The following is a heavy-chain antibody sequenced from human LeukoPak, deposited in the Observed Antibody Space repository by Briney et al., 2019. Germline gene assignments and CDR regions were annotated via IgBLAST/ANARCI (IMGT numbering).Heavy chain of an antibody. Sequence: GGSLRLSCAASGFTFSSYGMHWVRQARGKGLEWVAVIWYDGSNKYYADSVKGRFTISRDNSKNTLYLQMNSLRAEDTAVYYCAEDIYEGSLDYWGQGTLVTVSS. CDR3: AEDIYEGSLDY. J-gene: IGHJ4*02. D-gene: IGHD3-16*01. CDR1: GFTFSSYG. CDR2: IWYDGSNK. V-gene: IGHV3-33*06.